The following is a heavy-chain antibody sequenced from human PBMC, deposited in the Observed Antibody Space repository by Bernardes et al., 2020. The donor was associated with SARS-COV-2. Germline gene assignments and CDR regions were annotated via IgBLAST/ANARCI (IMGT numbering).Heavy chain of an antibody. CDR3: AKSPGTGEIDY. V-gene: IGHV3-23*01. CDR2: ISGSGGST. D-gene: IGHD7-27*01. Sequence: AGSLILSCAASGFTFSSSAMSWVRQAPGKGLEWVSAISGSGGSTYYADSVKGRFTISRDNSKNTLYLQMNSLRAEDTAVYYCAKSPGTGEIDYWGQGTLVTVSS. CDR1: GFTFSSSA. J-gene: IGHJ4*02.